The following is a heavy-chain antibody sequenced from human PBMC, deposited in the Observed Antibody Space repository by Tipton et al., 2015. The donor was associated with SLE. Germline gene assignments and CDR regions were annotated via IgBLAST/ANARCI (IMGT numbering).Heavy chain of an antibody. J-gene: IGHJ5*02. V-gene: IGHV4-61*01. CDR1: GGSVSSNPHY. Sequence: TLSLTCTVSGGSVSSNPHYWSWIRQPPGKGLGWIGDIHYTVNTKYNPSLKSRVTISVDTSKNQFSLKLSSVTAADTALYYCARGKGWFDPWGQGTLVTVSS. CDR2: IHYTVNT. CDR3: ARGKGWFDP.